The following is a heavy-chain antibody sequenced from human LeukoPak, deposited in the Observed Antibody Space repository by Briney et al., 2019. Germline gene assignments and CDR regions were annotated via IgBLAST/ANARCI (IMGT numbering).Heavy chain of an antibody. D-gene: IGHD4-11*01. J-gene: IGHJ3*02. CDR3: ARDSGTVSDAFDI. Sequence: GASVKVSCKASGYTXISYYIHGVRQAPGQGLEWMGIINPSGGSTRYAQKFQGRVTMTRDTSTGTIYMELSSLRSEDTAVYFCARDSGTVSDAFDIWGQGTIVTVSS. V-gene: IGHV1-46*01. CDR1: GYTXISYY. CDR2: INPSGGST.